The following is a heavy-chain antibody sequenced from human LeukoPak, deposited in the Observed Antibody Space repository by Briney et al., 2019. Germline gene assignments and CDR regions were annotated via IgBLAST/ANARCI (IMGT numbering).Heavy chain of an antibody. D-gene: IGHD3-22*01. V-gene: IGHV1-69*04. CDR2: IIPILGIA. Sequence: SVKVSCKASGGTFSSYAISWVRQAPGQGFEWMGRIIPILGIANYAQRFQGRVTITADKSTSTAYMELSSLRSEDTAVYYCARDDSRVAGGYWGQGTLVTVSS. J-gene: IGHJ4*02. CDR3: ARDDSRVAGGY. CDR1: GGTFSSYA.